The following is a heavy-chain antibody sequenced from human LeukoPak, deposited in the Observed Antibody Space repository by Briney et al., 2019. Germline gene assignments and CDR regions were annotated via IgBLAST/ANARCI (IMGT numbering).Heavy chain of an antibody. CDR3: VNWYSFDY. J-gene: IGHJ4*02. V-gene: IGHV3-23*01. D-gene: IGHD2-21*02. CDR1: GFTFSSYA. Sequence: PGGSLRLSCAASGFTFSSYAMSWVRKAPGKGLEWVSVISGSGGSTYYADSVKGRFTISRDNSKNTLYLQMNSLRAEDTAVYYCVNWYSFDYWGQGTLVTVSS. CDR2: ISGSGGST.